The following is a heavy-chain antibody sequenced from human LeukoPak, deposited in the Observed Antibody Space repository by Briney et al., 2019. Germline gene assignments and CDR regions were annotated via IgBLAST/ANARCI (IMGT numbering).Heavy chain of an antibody. Sequence: PGGSLRLSCAASGFTVSSNYMSWVRQAPGKGLEWVSSISSSSSYIYYADSVKGRFTISRDNSKNTLYLQMGSLRAEDMAVYYCARDRGYGFTLPFDYWGQGTLVTVSS. D-gene: IGHD3-10*01. V-gene: IGHV3-21*01. J-gene: IGHJ4*02. CDR2: ISSSSSYI. CDR1: GFTVSSNY. CDR3: ARDRGYGFTLPFDY.